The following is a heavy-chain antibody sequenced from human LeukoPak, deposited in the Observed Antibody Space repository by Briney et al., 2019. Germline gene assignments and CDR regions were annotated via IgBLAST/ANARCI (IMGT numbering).Heavy chain of an antibody. D-gene: IGHD6-19*01. Sequence: ASAKVSCKASGGTFSSYAISWVRQAPGQGLEWMGGIIPIFGTANYAQKFQGRVTITTDESTSTAYMELSSLRSEDTAVYYCARVGTYSSGPGDFDYWGQGTLVTVSS. CDR3: ARVGTYSSGPGDFDY. CDR1: GGTFSSYA. J-gene: IGHJ4*02. CDR2: IIPIFGTA. V-gene: IGHV1-69*05.